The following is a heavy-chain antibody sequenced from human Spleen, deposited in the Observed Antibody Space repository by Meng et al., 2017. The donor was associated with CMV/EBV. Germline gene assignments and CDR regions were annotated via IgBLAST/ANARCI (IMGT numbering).Heavy chain of an antibody. CDR2: IYYTGST. D-gene: IGHD6-13*01. CDR1: GEYISSGGYY. CDR3: ARDTPAGGTKY. J-gene: IGHJ4*02. Sequence: CTVSGEYISSGGYYWSWIRQRPGKGLEWIGYIYYTGSTSYTPSLKSRVIMSVDTSKNHFSLNLTSVTAADTAVYYCARDTPAGGTKYWGQGTLVTVSS. V-gene: IGHV4-31*03.